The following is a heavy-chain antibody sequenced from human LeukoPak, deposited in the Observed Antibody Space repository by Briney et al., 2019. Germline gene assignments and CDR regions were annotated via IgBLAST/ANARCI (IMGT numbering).Heavy chain of an antibody. J-gene: IGHJ4*02. V-gene: IGHV4-59*01. D-gene: IGHD6-25*01. CDR2: IYYSGST. CDR3: ARDYPYSNGAASR. CDR1: GGSISSYY. Sequence: PSETLSLTCTVSGGSISSYYWSWIRQPPGKGLEWIGYIYYSGSTNYNPSLKSRVTISVDTSKNQFSLKLSSVTAADTAVYYCARDYPYSNGAASRWGQGTLVTVSS.